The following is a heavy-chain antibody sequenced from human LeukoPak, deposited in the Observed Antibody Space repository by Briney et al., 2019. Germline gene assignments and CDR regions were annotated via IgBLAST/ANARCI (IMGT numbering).Heavy chain of an antibody. CDR1: GFTFSSYE. Sequence: GGSLRLSCAASGFTFSSYEMKWVGQAPGKGLEGGSYISSSGSTIYYADSVKGRFTSSRDNAKNSLYVQMKSVRDEDTAVYYCAELGITMLRGVWGNGTTVTISS. V-gene: IGHV3-48*03. CDR3: AELGITMLRGV. CDR2: ISSSGSTI. J-gene: IGHJ6*04. D-gene: IGHD3-10*01.